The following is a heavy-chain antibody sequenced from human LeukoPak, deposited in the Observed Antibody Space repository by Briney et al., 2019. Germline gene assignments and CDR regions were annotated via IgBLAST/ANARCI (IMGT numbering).Heavy chain of an antibody. V-gene: IGHV3-30*03. CDR2: ISYDGSSE. J-gene: IGHJ6*02. Sequence: GGSLRLSCAVSGFTFGNYGMHWVRQAPGKGLEWVALISYDGSSEYYAGSVKGRFTISRDNSKNTLYLQMNSLRAEDTAVYYCARLFRGINYGMDVWGQGTTVTVSS. D-gene: IGHD1-14*01. CDR1: GFTFGNYG. CDR3: ARLFRGINYGMDV.